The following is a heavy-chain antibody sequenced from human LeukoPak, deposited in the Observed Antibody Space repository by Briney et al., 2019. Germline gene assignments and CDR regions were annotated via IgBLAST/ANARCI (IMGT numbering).Heavy chain of an antibody. J-gene: IGHJ5*02. CDR1: GGSISSGGYY. Sequence: PSETLSLTCTVSGGSISSGGYYWSWIRQHPGKGLEWIGYIYYSGSTNYNPSLKSRVTISVDTSKNQFSLKLSSVTAADTAVYYCARAHIAVAGRRHNWFDPWGQGTLVTVSS. CDR2: IYYSGST. CDR3: ARAHIAVAGRRHNWFDP. V-gene: IGHV4-31*03. D-gene: IGHD6-19*01.